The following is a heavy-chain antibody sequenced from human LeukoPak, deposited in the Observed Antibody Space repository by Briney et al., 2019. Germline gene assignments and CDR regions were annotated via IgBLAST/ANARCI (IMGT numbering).Heavy chain of an antibody. J-gene: IGHJ4*02. CDR2: ISYDGNDQ. CDR3: AKTVNFYDSRRLDY. CDR1: GVTFSNYG. Sequence: SGGSLRLSCAASGVTFSNYGMHWVRQAPGKGLEWVAFISYDGNDQYYADSVKGRFAISRDNSKNTLYLQTNSLRPEDTAVYYCAKTVNFYDSRRLDYWGQGALVTVSS. V-gene: IGHV3-30*18. D-gene: IGHD3-22*01.